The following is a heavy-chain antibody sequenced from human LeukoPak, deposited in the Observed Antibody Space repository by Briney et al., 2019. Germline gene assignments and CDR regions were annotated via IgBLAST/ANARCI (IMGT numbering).Heavy chain of an antibody. J-gene: IGHJ6*02. CDR3: ARDGSPIQLWSHYYGMDV. V-gene: IGHV1-18*01. CDR2: ISAYNGNT. Sequence: GASVKVSCKASVYTFTSYGISWVRQAPGQGLEWMGWISAYNGNTNYAQKLQGRVTMTTDTSTSTAYMELRSLRSDDTAVYYCARDGSPIQLWSHYYGMDVWGQGTTVTVS. CDR1: VYTFTSYG. D-gene: IGHD5-18*01.